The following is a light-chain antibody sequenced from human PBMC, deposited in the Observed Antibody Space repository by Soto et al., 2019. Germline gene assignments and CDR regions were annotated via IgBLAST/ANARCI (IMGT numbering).Light chain of an antibody. Sequence: EIVLTQSPGTLSLSPGERATLSCRASQSVSSSYLAWYQQKPGQAPRLLIHGASSRATGIPDRFSGSGSGTDFTLTITRLEPEDFAVYYCQQYGNSQWTFGQGNKVEIK. J-gene: IGKJ1*01. CDR1: QSVSSSY. CDR2: GAS. V-gene: IGKV3-20*01. CDR3: QQYGNSQWT.